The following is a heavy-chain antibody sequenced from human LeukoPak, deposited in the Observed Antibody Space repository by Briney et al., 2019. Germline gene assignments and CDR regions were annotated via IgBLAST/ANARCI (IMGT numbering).Heavy chain of an antibody. CDR2: IYSGGST. Sequence: GGSLRLSCAASGFTVSSNCMSWVRQAPGKGLEWVSVIYSGGSTYYADSVKGRFTISRDNSKNTLYLQMNSLRAEDTAVYYCARGSGNYYDSSGYDYWGQGALVTVSS. CDR1: GFTVSSNC. D-gene: IGHD3-22*01. CDR3: ARGSGNYYDSSGYDY. V-gene: IGHV3-53*01. J-gene: IGHJ4*02.